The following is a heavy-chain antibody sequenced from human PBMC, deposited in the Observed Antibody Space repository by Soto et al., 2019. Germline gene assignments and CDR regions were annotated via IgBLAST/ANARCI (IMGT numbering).Heavy chain of an antibody. V-gene: IGHV1-69*13. CDR2: IIPIFGTA. D-gene: IGHD6-6*01. CDR1: GGTFSSYA. Sequence: GASVKVSCKASGGTFSSYAISWVRQAPGQGLEWMGGIIPIFGTANYAQKFQGRVTITADESTSTAYMELSSLRSEDTAVYYCARDRGSSIAARPRAGNWFDPWGQGTLVTVSS. J-gene: IGHJ5*02. CDR3: ARDRGSSIAARPRAGNWFDP.